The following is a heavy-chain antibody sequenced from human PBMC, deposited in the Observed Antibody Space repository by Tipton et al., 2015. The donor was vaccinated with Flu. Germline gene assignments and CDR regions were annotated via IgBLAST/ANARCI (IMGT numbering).Heavy chain of an antibody. CDR1: GGSISSYY. D-gene: IGHD3-10*01. J-gene: IGHJ4*02. CDR3: ARSFKRRFFRSFDF. Sequence: TLSLTCTVSGGSISSYYWSWIRQPPGKRLEWIGYIYYSGSTNYNPSLKSRVTISVDTSKNQFSLKLSSVTAADTAVYYCARSFKRRFFRSFDFWGQGTLVTVSS. V-gene: IGHV4-59*01. CDR2: IYYSGST.